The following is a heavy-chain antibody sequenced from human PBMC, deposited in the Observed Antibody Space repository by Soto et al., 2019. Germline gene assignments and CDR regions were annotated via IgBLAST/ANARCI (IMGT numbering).Heavy chain of an antibody. CDR3: ARRGRGSYYDY. J-gene: IGHJ4*02. V-gene: IGHV3-23*01. CDR1: GFTFSSYA. D-gene: IGHD2-15*01. Sequence: EVHLLESGGGWVQPGGSLRLSCAASGFTFSSYAMRWVRQAPVKGLELVSAISGSGGSTYYADSVKGRFTIYRDNSKNTLYLHMNSLRAEDTAVYYCARRGRGSYYDYWGQGTLVTVSS. CDR2: ISGSGGST.